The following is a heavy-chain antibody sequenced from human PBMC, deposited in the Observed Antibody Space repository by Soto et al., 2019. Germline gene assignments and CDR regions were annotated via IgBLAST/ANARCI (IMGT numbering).Heavy chain of an antibody. CDR1: GGSFSGYY. D-gene: IGHD5-18*01. Sequence: SETLSLTCAVYGGSFSGYYWSWIRQPPGKGLEWIGEINHSGSTNYNPSLKSRVTISVDTSKNQFSLKLSSVTAADTAVYYCARVTAMANCFDPWGQGTRVSVSS. CDR3: ARVTAMANCFDP. V-gene: IGHV4-34*01. CDR2: INHSGST. J-gene: IGHJ5*02.